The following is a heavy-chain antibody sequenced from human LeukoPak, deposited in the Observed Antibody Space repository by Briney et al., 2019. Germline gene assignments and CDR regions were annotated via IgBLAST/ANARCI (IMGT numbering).Heavy chain of an antibody. D-gene: IGHD3-3*01. Sequence: PGGSLRLSCSASGFTFSNAWMNWVRQAPGKGLEWVSSISSSSSYIYYADSVKGRFTISRDNAKNSLYLQMNSLRAEDTAVYYCARTAYYDFWSGYKAFDIWGQGTMVTVSS. V-gene: IGHV3-21*01. CDR3: ARTAYYDFWSGYKAFDI. CDR1: GFTFSNAW. J-gene: IGHJ3*02. CDR2: ISSSSSYI.